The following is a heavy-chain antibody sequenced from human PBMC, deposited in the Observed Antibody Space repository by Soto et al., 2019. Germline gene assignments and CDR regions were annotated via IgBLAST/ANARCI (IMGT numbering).Heavy chain of an antibody. D-gene: IGHD5-18*01. CDR1: GFTFSSYG. V-gene: IGHV3-33*01. J-gene: IGHJ4*02. CDR2: IWYDGSNK. CDR3: ARESRGYSYGYLFDY. Sequence: QVQLVESGGGVVQPGRSLRLSCAASGFTFSSYGMHWVRQAPGKGLEWVAVIWYDGSNKYYADSVKGRFTISRDNSKNTLYLQMNSLGAEDTAVYYCARESRGYSYGYLFDYWGQGTLVTVSS.